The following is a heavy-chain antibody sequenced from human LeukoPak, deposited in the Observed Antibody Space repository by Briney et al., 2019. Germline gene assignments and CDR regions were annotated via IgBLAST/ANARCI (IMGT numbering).Heavy chain of an antibody. Sequence: GASVKVSCKASGYTFTTYGVSWVRQAPGQGLEWMGCISTHNGDTNYAQKVQDRVTTTTDTSTNTAYMELRSLRSDDTAVYYCARGGFYYDSSGYLESFDYWGQGTLVTVSS. CDR3: ARGGFYYDSSGYLESFDY. J-gene: IGHJ4*02. CDR2: ISTHNGDT. D-gene: IGHD3-22*01. V-gene: IGHV1-18*01. CDR1: GYTFTTYG.